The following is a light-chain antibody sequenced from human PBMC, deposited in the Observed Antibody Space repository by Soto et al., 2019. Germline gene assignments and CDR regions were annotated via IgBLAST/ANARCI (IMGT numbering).Light chain of an antibody. CDR1: STDVGGYKY. CDR3: SSFSSRSTPYV. V-gene: IGLV2-14*01. CDR2: EVN. Sequence: QSVLTQPASVSGSAGQSITISCTGTSTDVGGYKYVSWYQQHPGTAPKLMIFEVNGRPSGVSDRFSGSKSGHTASLTISGLQPEDEAYYYCSSFSSRSTPYVFGTGTKGTV. J-gene: IGLJ1*01.